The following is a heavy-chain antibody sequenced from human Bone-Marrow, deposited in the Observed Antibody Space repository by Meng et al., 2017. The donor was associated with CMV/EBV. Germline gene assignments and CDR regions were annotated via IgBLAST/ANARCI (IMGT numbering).Heavy chain of an antibody. V-gene: IGHV3-23*01. Sequence: GESLKISCAASGFTFSSYAMSWVRQAPGKGLEWVSAISGSGGSTYYADSVKGRFTISRDNSKNTLYLQMNSLRAEDTAVYYCANNFWSGYYDYRGQGTLVTVSS. CDR2: ISGSGGST. CDR3: ANNFWSGYYDY. CDR1: GFTFSSYA. D-gene: IGHD3-3*01. J-gene: IGHJ4*02.